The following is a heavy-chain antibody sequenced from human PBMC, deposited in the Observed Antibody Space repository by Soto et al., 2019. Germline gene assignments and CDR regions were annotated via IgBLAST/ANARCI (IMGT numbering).Heavy chain of an antibody. D-gene: IGHD5-12*01. CDR3: ARHIVLTKYFDV. Sequence: SETLSLTCTVSGGSITSSDYYWGWIRQPPGKGLEWIGNIFYSGTTYYNPSLKSRVAISVDTSKNQFSLKLSSVTAADTAVYYCARHIVLTKYFDVWAQGTLVTVSS. CDR2: IFYSGTT. V-gene: IGHV4-39*01. CDR1: GGSITSSDYY. J-gene: IGHJ4*02.